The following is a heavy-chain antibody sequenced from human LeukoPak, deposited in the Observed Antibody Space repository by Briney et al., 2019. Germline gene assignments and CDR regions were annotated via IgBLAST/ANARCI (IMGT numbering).Heavy chain of an antibody. CDR1: GYHFTNSW. CDR3: ARLGDWGDLDY. V-gene: IGHV5-51*01. J-gene: IGHJ4*02. Sequence: GESLKISCKVSGYHFTNSWIAWVRQMPGKGLEWMGIIYPGDSDTTYSPSFQGQVTISADKSLTTASLQWSSLKASDTAIYYCARLGDWGDLDYWGQGTLVTVSS. CDR2: IYPGDSDT. D-gene: IGHD3/OR15-3a*01.